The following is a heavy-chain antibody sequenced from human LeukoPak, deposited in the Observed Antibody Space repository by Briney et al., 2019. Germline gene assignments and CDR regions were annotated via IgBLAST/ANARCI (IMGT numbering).Heavy chain of an antibody. CDR1: GYSFATYW. D-gene: IGHD3-10*01. Sequence: GESLKISCKASGYSFATYWIGWVRQMPGKGLEWMGIIYPGDSDTRYNPSFQGQVTISADKSINTAYLQWRSLKASDTAMYYCARRLITMVRGVIYNYGMDVWGQGTTVTVSS. J-gene: IGHJ6*02. CDR3: ARRLITMVRGVIYNYGMDV. V-gene: IGHV5-51*01. CDR2: IYPGDSDT.